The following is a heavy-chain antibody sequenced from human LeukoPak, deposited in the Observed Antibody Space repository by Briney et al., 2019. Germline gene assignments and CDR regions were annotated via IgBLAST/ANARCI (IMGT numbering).Heavy chain of an antibody. CDR1: GGSFSGYY. CDR2: INHSGST. J-gene: IGHJ4*02. CDR3: ARHDSRPDY. Sequence: SETLSLTCAVYGGSFSGYYWSWIRQPPGKGLEWIGEINHSGSTNYNPSLKSRVTISVDTPKNQFSLKLSSVTAADTAVYYCARHDSRPDYWGQGPLVTVSS. V-gene: IGHV4-34*01. D-gene: IGHD3-22*01.